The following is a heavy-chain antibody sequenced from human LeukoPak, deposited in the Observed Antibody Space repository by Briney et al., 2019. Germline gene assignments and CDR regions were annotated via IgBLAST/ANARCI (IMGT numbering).Heavy chain of an antibody. J-gene: IGHJ4*02. D-gene: IGHD5-18*01. V-gene: IGHV1-69*13. CDR2: IIPIFGTA. CDR1: GGTFSSYA. Sequence: GASVKVSCKASGGTFSSYAISWVRQAPGQGLEWMGGIIPIFGTANYAQKFQGRVTITADESTSTAYMELSSLRSEDTAVYYCARGYSYGYEFDYWGQGTLVTVSS. CDR3: ARGYSYGYEFDY.